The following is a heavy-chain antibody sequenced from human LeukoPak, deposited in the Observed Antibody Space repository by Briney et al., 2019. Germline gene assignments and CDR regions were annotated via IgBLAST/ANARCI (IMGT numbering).Heavy chain of an antibody. CDR3: AKGRAGNYYYDSSDY. Sequence: GGSLRLSCAASGFTVSSNYMTWVRQAPGKGLGWVSVIYSGGSTYYADSVKGRFTISRDNSKNTLYLQMNSLRAEDTAVYYCAKGRAGNYYYDSSDYWGQGTLVTVSS. CDR1: GFTVSSNY. V-gene: IGHV3-53*01. D-gene: IGHD3-22*01. CDR2: IYSGGST. J-gene: IGHJ4*02.